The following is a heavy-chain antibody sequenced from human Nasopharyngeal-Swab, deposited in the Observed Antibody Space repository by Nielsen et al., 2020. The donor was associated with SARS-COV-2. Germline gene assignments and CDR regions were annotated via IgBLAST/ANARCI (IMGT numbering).Heavy chain of an antibody. Sequence: SETLSLTCTVSGGSISSDNYFWSWIRQRPWKGLEWIGYIHYTGKTYYNPSLESRLTISLDTSRNQFSLMLRSVTAADTAVYYCAREVINQAVSDAFDFWGQGTMVTVSS. CDR3: AREVINQAVSDAFDF. CDR2: IHYTGKT. V-gene: IGHV4-31*03. CDR1: GGSISSDNYF. D-gene: IGHD3-16*02. J-gene: IGHJ3*01.